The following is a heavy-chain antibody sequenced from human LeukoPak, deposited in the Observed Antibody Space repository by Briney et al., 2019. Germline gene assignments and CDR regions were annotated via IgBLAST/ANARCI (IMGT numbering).Heavy chain of an antibody. CDR3: ARGFRGAVTSNWLDP. CDR2: ISDSGST. J-gene: IGHJ5*02. D-gene: IGHD2-21*02. CDR1: GGSINGYY. V-gene: IGHV4-59*01. Sequence: SETLSLTCTLSGGSINGYYWTWIRQPPGKGLEWIGYISDSGSTNYNPSLKSRVTMSVDSSNTEFSLRLNSVTAADTAVYYCARGFRGAVTSNWLDPWGQGTLVTVSS.